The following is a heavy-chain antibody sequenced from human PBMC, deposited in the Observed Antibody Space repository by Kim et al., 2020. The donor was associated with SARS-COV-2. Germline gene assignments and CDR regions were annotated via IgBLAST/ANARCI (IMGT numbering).Heavy chain of an antibody. J-gene: IGHJ5*02. V-gene: IGHV4-31*03. CDR2: IYYSGST. CDR3: ARGKQLVLLNRLKKTWWFDP. CDR1: GGSISSGGYY. Sequence: SETLSLTCTVSGGSISSGGYYWSWIRQHPGKGLEWIGYIYYSGSTYYNPSLKSRVTISVDTSKNQFSLKLSSVTAADTAVYYCARGKQLVLLNRLKKTWWFDPWGQGTLVTVSS. D-gene: IGHD6-13*01.